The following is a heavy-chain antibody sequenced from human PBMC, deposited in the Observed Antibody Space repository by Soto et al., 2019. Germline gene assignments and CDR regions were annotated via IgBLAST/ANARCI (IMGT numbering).Heavy chain of an antibody. J-gene: IGHJ4*02. CDR2: IFPIGTT. CDR1: GGSRSGATYS. V-gene: IGHV4-30-2*01. CDR3: ARSREFDY. Sequence: TMSLTSSVSGGSRSGATYSWNWIRQPPGKGLECIGYIFPIGTTYYNPSLKSRVTISIDVSKNQFSLSLRSLTAAHTAVYYCARSREFDYWSQGTMFTVSS.